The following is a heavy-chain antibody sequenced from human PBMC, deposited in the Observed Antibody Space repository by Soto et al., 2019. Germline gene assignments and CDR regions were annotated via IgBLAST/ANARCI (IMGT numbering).Heavy chain of an antibody. Sequence: QLQLQESGPGLVKPSETLSLTCTVSGGSISSSSYYWGWIRQPPGKGLEWIGSIYYSGSTYYNPSLKSRVTISVDTSKNQFSLKLSSVTAADTAVYYCARLGPLGGSIEQQLCFDYWGQGTLVTVSS. CDR3: ARLGPLGGSIEQQLCFDY. CDR1: GGSISSSSYY. CDR2: IYYSGST. V-gene: IGHV4-39*01. D-gene: IGHD6-13*01. J-gene: IGHJ4*02.